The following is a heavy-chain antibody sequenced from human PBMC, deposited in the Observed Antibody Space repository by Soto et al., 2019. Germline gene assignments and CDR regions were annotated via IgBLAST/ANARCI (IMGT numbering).Heavy chain of an antibody. Sequence: SETLSLSCTVSGGSISSYYWSWIRQPPGKGLEWIGYINNSGSTNYNPSLKSRVTISGDTSKNQISLKLSSVTAADTAVYYCARVYFDWLLEPNWFDPWGQGTRVTVSS. CDR3: ARVYFDWLLEPNWFDP. V-gene: IGHV4-59*01. J-gene: IGHJ5*02. CDR2: INNSGST. CDR1: GGSISSYY. D-gene: IGHD3-9*01.